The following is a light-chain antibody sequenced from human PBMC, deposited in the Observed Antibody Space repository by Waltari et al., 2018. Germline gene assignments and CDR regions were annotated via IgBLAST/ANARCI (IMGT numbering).Light chain of an antibody. Sequence: EIMMTQSPVTLSVSPGERATLSCRASQSINNNLAWYQQNTGQAPGLLIYGASTMATGSPARFSGIGSGTEFTLTISSLQSEDFAVYYCQQYNSWPLTFGGGTKVEIK. CDR2: GAS. CDR1: QSINNN. CDR3: QQYNSWPLT. J-gene: IGKJ4*01. V-gene: IGKV3-15*01.